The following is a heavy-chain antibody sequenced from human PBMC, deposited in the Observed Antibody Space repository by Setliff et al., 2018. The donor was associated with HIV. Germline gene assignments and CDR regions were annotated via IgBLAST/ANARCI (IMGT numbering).Heavy chain of an antibody. CDR2: IYYSGST. V-gene: IGHV4-39*01. CDR1: GGSISSYY. J-gene: IGHJ6*03. CDR3: ARRSPGGGYYMDV. D-gene: IGHD3-16*01. Sequence: LSLTCTVSGGSISSYYWGWIRQPPGKGLEWIGSIYYSGSTYYNPSLKSRVTISVDTSKNQFSLKLSSVTAADTAVYYCARRSPGGGYYMDVWGEGTTVTVSS.